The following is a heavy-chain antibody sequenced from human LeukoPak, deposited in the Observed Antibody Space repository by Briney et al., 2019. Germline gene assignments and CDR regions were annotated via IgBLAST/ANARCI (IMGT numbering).Heavy chain of an antibody. Sequence: GASVKVSCKASGYTFTSYGISWVRQAPGQGLEWMGWISAYNGNTNYAQKLQGRVTMTTDTSTSTAYMELRSLRSDDTAVYYCARESGGGGRFLELDNWFDPWGQGTLVTVSS. D-gene: IGHD3-3*01. CDR1: GYTFTSYG. V-gene: IGHV1-18*01. J-gene: IGHJ5*02. CDR2: ISAYNGNT. CDR3: ARESGGGGRFLELDNWFDP.